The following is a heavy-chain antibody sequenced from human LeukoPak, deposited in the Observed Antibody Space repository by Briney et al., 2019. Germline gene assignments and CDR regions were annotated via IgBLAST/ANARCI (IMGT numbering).Heavy chain of an antibody. V-gene: IGHV4-39*07. CDR1: GGSISSSSYY. J-gene: IGHJ3*02. Sequence: PSETLSLTCTVSGGSISSSSYYWGWIRQPPGKGLEWIGSIYYSGSTYYNPFLERRVTISVDTSKNQFSLKLSSVTAADTAVYYCARDYGDYVPYAFDIWGQGTMVTVSS. CDR2: IYYSGST. CDR3: ARDYGDYVPYAFDI. D-gene: IGHD4-17*01.